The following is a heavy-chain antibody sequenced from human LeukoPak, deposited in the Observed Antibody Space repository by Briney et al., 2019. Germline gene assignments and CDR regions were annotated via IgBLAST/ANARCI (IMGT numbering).Heavy chain of an antibody. CDR2: IFYNGNT. CDR1: GASFSSYY. J-gene: IGHJ4*02. D-gene: IGHD3-22*01. Sequence: PSETLSLTCTVSGASFSSYYWSWLRQPPGKGLEWIAYIFYNGNTKYNPSLKSRVTISGDTSENQFSLRLSSVTAADTAVYYCARASYSYDISGWVPFDYWGQGTLVTVSS. CDR3: ARASYSYDISGWVPFDY. V-gene: IGHV4-59*08.